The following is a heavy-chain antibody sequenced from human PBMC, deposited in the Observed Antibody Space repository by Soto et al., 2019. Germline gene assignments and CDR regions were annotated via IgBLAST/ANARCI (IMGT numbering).Heavy chain of an antibody. CDR1: GYSFTSYG. J-gene: IGHJ6*02. CDR3: ARDLTIVPATHPRLENYGMDV. V-gene: IGHV1-18*01. D-gene: IGHD2-2*01. Sequence: QVQLVQSAGEVKKPGASVKVSCKASGYSFTSYGISWVRRAPGQGLEWMGWISPYNGHTQFVERFQGRVTMTTDTSTKPAYMELRHLRSDDTAHYYCARDLTIVPATHPRLENYGMDVWGQGTTVIVSS. CDR2: ISPYNGHT.